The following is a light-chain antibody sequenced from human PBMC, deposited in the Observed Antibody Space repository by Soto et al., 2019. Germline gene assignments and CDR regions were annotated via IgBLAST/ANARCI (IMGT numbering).Light chain of an antibody. J-gene: IGKJ5*01. CDR2: DAS. Sequence: EVVLTQSPATLSLSPGERATLSCRANQNVVFYLAWYQQKPGQAPRLLIYDASNRATGIPARFSGSGYGTTSPLPIPTLEPEDFPLHYFHPLTTCPLTFAQGPRLEIK. CDR3: HPLTTCPLT. CDR1: QNVVFY. V-gene: IGKV3-11*01.